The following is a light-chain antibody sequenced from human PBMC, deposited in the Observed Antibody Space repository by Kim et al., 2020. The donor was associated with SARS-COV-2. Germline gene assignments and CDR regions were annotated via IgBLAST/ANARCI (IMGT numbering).Light chain of an antibody. J-gene: IGKJ5*01. Sequence: DIQLTQSPSFLSASVGDRVTITGRASQDISRYLAWYQQKPGTAPNLLIYATSTLHSGVPSRFSGSGSGTDFTLTISSVQPEDVATYYCQQVNTYPITFGQGTRLEIK. CDR1: QDISRY. CDR3: QQVNTYPIT. CDR2: ATS. V-gene: IGKV1-9*01.